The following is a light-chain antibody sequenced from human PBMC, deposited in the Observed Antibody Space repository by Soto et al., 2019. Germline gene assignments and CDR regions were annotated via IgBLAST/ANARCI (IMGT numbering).Light chain of an antibody. CDR3: SSYRTGGPFV. V-gene: IGLV2-14*01. CDR2: EVS. Sequence: QSALTQPASVSGSPGQSIAISCTGTSSDVGGYNYVSWYQQLPGKAPKLLISEVSNRPSGVSHRFSGSKSGNTASLTLSGLQAEDEADYYCSSYRTGGPFVFGAGTKVTVL. CDR1: SSDVGGYNY. J-gene: IGLJ1*01.